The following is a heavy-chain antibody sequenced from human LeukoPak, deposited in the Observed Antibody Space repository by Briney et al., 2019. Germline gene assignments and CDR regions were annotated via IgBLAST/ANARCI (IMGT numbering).Heavy chain of an antibody. D-gene: IGHD3-22*01. Sequence: GASVKVSCKASGYTFTSYDINWVRQATGQGLEWMGWMNPNSGNTGYAQKFQGRVTMTRNTSISTAYMELSSLRSEDTAVCYCARDGFRYYDSSGYSAYNWFDPWGQGTLVTVSS. CDR2: MNPNSGNT. CDR3: ARDGFRYYDSSGYSAYNWFDP. CDR1: GYTFTSYD. V-gene: IGHV1-8*01. J-gene: IGHJ5*02.